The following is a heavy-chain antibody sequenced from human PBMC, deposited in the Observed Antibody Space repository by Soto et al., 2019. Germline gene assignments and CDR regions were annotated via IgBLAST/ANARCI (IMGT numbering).Heavy chain of an antibody. J-gene: IGHJ3*01. Sequence: PGGSLRLSCTRPGSTLNTAWMNWVRQAPGKGLEWVGRMKIRTGGGSTDYGTRDYGAPVKGRFTISVDDSKTTLYLQMNSLKTEDSAVYFCSTGSMPDSPGAFDVWGQGTMVTVSS. D-gene: IGHD2-2*01. CDR1: GSTLNTAW. CDR3: STGSMPDSPGAFDV. V-gene: IGHV3-15*01. CDR2: MKIRTGGGST.